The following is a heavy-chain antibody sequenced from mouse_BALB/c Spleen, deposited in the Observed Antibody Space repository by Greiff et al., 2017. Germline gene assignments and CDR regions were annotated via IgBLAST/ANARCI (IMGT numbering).Heavy chain of an antibody. CDR3: ARGEDGSSYRYFDV. D-gene: IGHD1-1*01. J-gene: IGHJ1*01. CDR2: ILAGGST. V-gene: IGHV2-9*02. CDR1: GFSLTSYG. Sequence: VKLQESGPGLVAPSQSLSITCTVAGFSLTSYGVHWVRQPPGKGLEWLGVILAGGSTNYNSALMSRLSISKDNSKSQVFLKMNSVQTDDTAMYYCARGEDGSSYRYFDVWGAGTTATVSS.